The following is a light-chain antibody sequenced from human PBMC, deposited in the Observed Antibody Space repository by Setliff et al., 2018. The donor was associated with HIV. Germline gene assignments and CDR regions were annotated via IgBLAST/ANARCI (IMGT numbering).Light chain of an antibody. Sequence: QSVLTQPPSTSGTPGQKVTISCSGSGSNIGRNSVFWYQQLPGTAPKLVMYNNDQRPSGVPDRFSGSKSGTSASLAISGLRSGDEADYYCATSDDSLSAVVFGGGTKVTV. CDR3: ATSDDSLSAVV. CDR2: NND. CDR1: GSNIGRNS. V-gene: IGLV1-47*02. J-gene: IGLJ2*01.